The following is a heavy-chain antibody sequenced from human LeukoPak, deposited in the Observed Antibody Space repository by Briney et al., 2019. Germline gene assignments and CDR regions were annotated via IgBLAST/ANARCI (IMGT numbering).Heavy chain of an antibody. V-gene: IGHV1-2*06. Sequence: ALVKVSCKASGYTFTGYYMHWVRQAPGQGLEWMGRINPNSGGTNYAQKFQGRVTMTRDTSISTAYMELSRLRSDDTAVYYCARVFKGSGWYGEIDYWGQGTLVTVSS. D-gene: IGHD6-19*01. CDR2: INPNSGGT. CDR1: GYTFTGYY. CDR3: ARVFKGSGWYGEIDY. J-gene: IGHJ4*02.